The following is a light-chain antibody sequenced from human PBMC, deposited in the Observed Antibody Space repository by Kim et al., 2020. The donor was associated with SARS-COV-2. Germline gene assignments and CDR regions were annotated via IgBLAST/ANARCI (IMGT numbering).Light chain of an antibody. CDR3: QVWDSSSDHRV. J-gene: IGLJ3*02. V-gene: IGLV3-21*04. Sequence: PGKTAGLTCGGNNIGSKSVHWYQQKPGQAPVLVIYYDSDRPSGIPERFSGSNSGNTATLTISRVEAGDEADYYCQVWDSSSDHRVFGGGTQLTVL. CDR2: YDS. CDR1: NIGSKS.